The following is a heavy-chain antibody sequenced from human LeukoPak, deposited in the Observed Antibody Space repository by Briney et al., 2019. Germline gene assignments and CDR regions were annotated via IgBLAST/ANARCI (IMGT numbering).Heavy chain of an antibody. Sequence: SETLSLTCTVSGSSISSYYWSWIRQPPGKGLEWIGYIYYSGSTNYNPSLKSRVTISVDTSKNQFSLKLSSVTAADTAVYYCARDQGMARYGMDVWGQGTTVTVSS. D-gene: IGHD5-24*01. CDR2: IYYSGST. J-gene: IGHJ6*02. CDR1: GSSISSYY. V-gene: IGHV4-59*01. CDR3: ARDQGMARYGMDV.